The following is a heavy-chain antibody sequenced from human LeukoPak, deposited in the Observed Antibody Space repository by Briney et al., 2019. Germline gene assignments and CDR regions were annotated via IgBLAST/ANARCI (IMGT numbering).Heavy chain of an antibody. Sequence: AGGSLRLSCSASGFTLSSYWMTWVRQAPGKGREWVANIKQDGSEKYYVDSVKGRFTISRDNAKNSLYLQMNSLRAEDTAVYYCARDSRITFGGVDYWGQGTLVTVSS. CDR1: GFTLSSYW. CDR2: IKQDGSEK. J-gene: IGHJ4*02. CDR3: ARDSRITFGGVDY. V-gene: IGHV3-7*03. D-gene: IGHD3-16*01.